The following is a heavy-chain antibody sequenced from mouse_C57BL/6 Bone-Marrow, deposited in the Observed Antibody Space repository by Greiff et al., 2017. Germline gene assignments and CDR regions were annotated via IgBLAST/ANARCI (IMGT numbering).Heavy chain of an antibody. D-gene: IGHD1-1*01. CDR1: GYTFTDYY. Sequence: VQLQQSGAELVRPGASVKLSCKASGYTFTDYYINWVKQRPGQGLEWIARIYPGSGNTYYNEKFKGKATLTAEKSSSTAYMQLSSLTSEDSAVYFCARTDYGSWFAYWGQGTLVTVSA. CDR3: ARTDYGSWFAY. CDR2: IYPGSGNT. V-gene: IGHV1-76*01. J-gene: IGHJ3*01.